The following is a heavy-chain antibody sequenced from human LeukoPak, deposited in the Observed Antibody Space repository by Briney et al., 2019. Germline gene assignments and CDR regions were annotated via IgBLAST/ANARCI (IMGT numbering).Heavy chain of an antibody. Sequence: PGGSLRLSCAASGFSFSGYGMHWVRQAPGKGLEWVTFIRYDGSTKSYADSVKGRFTIARDNSKHTLYLQMNSLRAEDTAVYFCAKDYNNGFDYWGQGALVTVSS. CDR3: AKDYNNGFDY. CDR1: GFSFSGYG. J-gene: IGHJ4*02. CDR2: IRYDGSTK. D-gene: IGHD1-14*01. V-gene: IGHV3-30*02.